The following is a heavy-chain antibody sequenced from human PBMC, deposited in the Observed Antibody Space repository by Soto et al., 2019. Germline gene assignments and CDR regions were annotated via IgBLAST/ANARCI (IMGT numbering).Heavy chain of an antibody. CDR3: ARETRMTACDM. V-gene: IGHV1-2*04. CDR2: VNPNSGGT. Sequence: GASVKVSCKASGYTFTDYFLHWVRQAPGQGLEWMGWVNPNSGGTSYAQKFKDWVTMTRDTSINTAYMELRRLRSYDTALYVCARETRMTACDMWGQGTMVTVSS. CDR1: GYTFTDYF. D-gene: IGHD2-15*01. J-gene: IGHJ3*02.